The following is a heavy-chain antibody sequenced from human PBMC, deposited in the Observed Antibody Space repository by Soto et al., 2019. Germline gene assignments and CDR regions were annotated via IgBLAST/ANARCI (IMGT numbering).Heavy chain of an antibody. CDR3: AAFRDYDFWSRFDY. CDR1: GGTFSSYT. D-gene: IGHD3-3*01. V-gene: IGHV1-69*02. CDR2: IIPFLGIA. Sequence: SVKVSCKASGGTFSSYTISWVRQAPGQGLEWMGRIIPFLGIANYAQKFQGRVTLTADNSTSTAYMELSSLRSEDTAVYYCAAFRDYDFWSRFDYWGQGTLVTVSS. J-gene: IGHJ4*02.